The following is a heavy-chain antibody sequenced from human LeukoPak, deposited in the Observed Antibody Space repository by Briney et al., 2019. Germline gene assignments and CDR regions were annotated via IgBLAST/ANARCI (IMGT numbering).Heavy chain of an antibody. J-gene: IGHJ6*02. CDR2: IIPIFGTA. CDR3: ARDGSRFCSSTSCYSGYYYYGMDV. D-gene: IGHD2-2*01. Sequence: ASVKVSCKASGGTFSSYAISWVRQAPGQGLEWMGGIIPIFGTANYAQKFQGRVTITADESTSTAYMELNSLRAEDTAVYYCARDGSRFCSSTSCYSGYYYYGMDVWGQGTTVTVS. CDR1: GGTFSSYA. V-gene: IGHV1-69*13.